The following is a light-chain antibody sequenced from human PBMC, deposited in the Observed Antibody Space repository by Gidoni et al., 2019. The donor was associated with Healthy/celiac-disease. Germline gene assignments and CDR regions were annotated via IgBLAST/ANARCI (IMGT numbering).Light chain of an antibody. CDR3: QQYNNWPPLT. V-gene: IGKV3-15*01. CDR2: GAS. Sequence: EIVMTQSPATLSVSPGERATPSCRASQSVSSNLAWYQQKPGQAPRLLIYGASTRATGIPARFSGSGSGTEFTLTISILQSEDFAVYYCQQYNNWPPLTFXGXTKVEIK. CDR1: QSVSSN. J-gene: IGKJ4*01.